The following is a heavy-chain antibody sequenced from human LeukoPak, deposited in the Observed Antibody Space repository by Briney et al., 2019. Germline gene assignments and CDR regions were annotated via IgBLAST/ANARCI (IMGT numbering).Heavy chain of an antibody. CDR1: GYTFTSYD. Sequence: ASVKVSCKASGYTFTSYDINWVRQATGPGLEWMGWMNPNSGHTGYAQKFQGRVTMTRNTSISTAYIELSSLRSEDTAVYYCARALVVTRAPSRASKYYFDYWGQGTLVTVSS. V-gene: IGHV1-8*01. CDR2: MNPNSGHT. D-gene: IGHD4-23*01. CDR3: ARALVVTRAPSRASKYYFDY. J-gene: IGHJ4*02.